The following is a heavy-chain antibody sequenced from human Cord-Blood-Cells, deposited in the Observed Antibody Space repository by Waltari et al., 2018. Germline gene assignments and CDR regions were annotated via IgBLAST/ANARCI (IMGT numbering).Heavy chain of an antibody. CDR3: ARLWCSSTSCYAFDI. CDR1: GGSISRSSYY. J-gene: IGHJ3*02. D-gene: IGHD2-2*01. CDR2: IYYSGST. Sequence: QLQLQESGPGLVKPSETLSLTCTVSGGSISRSSYYWGWIRQPPGKGLEWIGSIYYSGSTYYNPPLKSRVTISVDTSKNQFSLKLSSVTAADTAVYYCARLWCSSTSCYAFDIWGQGTMVTGSS. V-gene: IGHV4-39*01.